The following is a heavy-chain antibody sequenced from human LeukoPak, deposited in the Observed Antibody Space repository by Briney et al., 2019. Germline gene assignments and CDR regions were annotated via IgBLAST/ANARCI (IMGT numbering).Heavy chain of an antibody. J-gene: IGHJ5*02. Sequence: GASVKVSCKASGYTFTSYGISWVRQAPGQGLEWMGWISAYNGNTNYAQKLQGRVTTTTDTSTSTAYMELRSLRSDDTAVYYCARVGVFSGSYNNWFDPWGQGTLVTVSS. V-gene: IGHV1-18*01. D-gene: IGHD1-26*01. CDR3: ARVGVFSGSYNNWFDP. CDR2: ISAYNGNT. CDR1: GYTFTSYG.